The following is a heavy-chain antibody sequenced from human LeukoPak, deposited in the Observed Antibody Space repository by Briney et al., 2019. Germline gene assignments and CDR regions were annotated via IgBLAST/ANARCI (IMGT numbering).Heavy chain of an antibody. CDR1: GFTFSSYS. D-gene: IGHD5-18*01. CDR2: ISSSGSII. CDR3: ARARGYSYGYSEY. J-gene: IGHJ4*02. Sequence: QAGGSLRLSCAASGFTFSSYSMNWVRQAPGKGLEWVSYISSSGSIIDYADSVKGRFTISRDNGKNSLYLQMNSLRAEDTAVYYCARARGYSYGYSEYWGQGTLVTVSS. V-gene: IGHV3-48*01.